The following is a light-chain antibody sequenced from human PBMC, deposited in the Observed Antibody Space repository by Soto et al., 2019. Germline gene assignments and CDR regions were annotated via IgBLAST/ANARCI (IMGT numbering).Light chain of an antibody. Sequence: QSVLTQPPSVSGAPGQRVTISCTGSSSNIGAGYDVHWYQQLPGTAPKLLIYGNNNRPSGVPDRFSGPKSGTSASLAIPGLQAEDEADYYCQSYDSSLSGSVVFGGGTKLTVL. V-gene: IGLV1-40*01. J-gene: IGLJ2*01. CDR1: SSNIGAGYD. CDR2: GNN. CDR3: QSYDSSLSGSVV.